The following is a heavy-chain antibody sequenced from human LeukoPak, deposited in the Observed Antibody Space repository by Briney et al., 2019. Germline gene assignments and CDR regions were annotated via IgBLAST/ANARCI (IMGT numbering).Heavy chain of an antibody. Sequence: GGSLRLSCTASAFTFSGYWMSWVRQAPGKGLEWVANIKQDESEKYYVDSVRGRFTISRDNAKNSLYLQMNSLRAEDTAVYYCARAPRFLEWLLSLDYWGQGTLVTVSS. CDR3: ARAPRFLEWLLSLDY. J-gene: IGHJ4*02. V-gene: IGHV3-7*01. D-gene: IGHD3-3*01. CDR2: IKQDESEK. CDR1: AFTFSGYW.